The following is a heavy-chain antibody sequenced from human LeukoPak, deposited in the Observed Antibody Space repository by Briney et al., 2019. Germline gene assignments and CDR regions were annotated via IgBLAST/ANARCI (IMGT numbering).Heavy chain of an antibody. CDR3: ARSRSVSNYKGMDV. V-gene: IGHV3-21*01. CDR1: GVTFEDYD. D-gene: IGHD5/OR15-5a*01. J-gene: IGHJ6*02. Sequence: PGGSLRLSCAASGVTFEDYDMHWVRQAPGKGLEWVSSISSSSDYIYYADSVKGRFTISRDNARNSLYLQMNSLRAEDTAVYYCARSRSVSNYKGMDVWGQGTTVTVSS. CDR2: ISSSSDYI.